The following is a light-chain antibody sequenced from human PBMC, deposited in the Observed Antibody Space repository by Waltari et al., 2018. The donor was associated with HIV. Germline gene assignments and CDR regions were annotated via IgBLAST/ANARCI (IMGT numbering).Light chain of an antibody. Sequence: QSVLTQPPSVSGAPGQRVTIPCTRSYSNIAPGSDGNWYLQLPGTAPKLLIYGNNNRPSGVPDRFSASKSGTSASLAITGLQAEDEADYYCQSYDSRLSPSYVFGTGTKVTVL. J-gene: IGLJ1*01. CDR3: QSYDSRLSPSYV. CDR2: GNN. CDR1: YSNIAPGSD. V-gene: IGLV1-40*01.